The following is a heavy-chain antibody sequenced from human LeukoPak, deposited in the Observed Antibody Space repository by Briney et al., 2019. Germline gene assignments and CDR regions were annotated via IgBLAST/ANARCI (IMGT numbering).Heavy chain of an antibody. V-gene: IGHV4-61*02. CDR2: IYTSGRT. CDR3: ARDDPLDFPDYQYYMDV. D-gene: IGHD3-3*01. CDR1: GGSITSGSYY. Sequence: PSQTLSLICTVSGGSITSGSYYWSWMRQPAGKGLEWIGRIYTSGRTNYNPSLKSRVTISLDTSKNQFSLKLSSVTAADTAVYFCARDDPLDFPDYQYYMDVRGKGTTVTVSS. J-gene: IGHJ6*03.